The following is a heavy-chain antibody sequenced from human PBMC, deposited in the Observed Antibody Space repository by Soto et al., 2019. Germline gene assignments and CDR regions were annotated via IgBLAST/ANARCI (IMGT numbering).Heavy chain of an antibody. J-gene: IGHJ5*02. CDR1: GGSISSYY. V-gene: IGHV4-59*08. CDR2: IYYSGST. CDR3: AKAVRMGSIAHLPFDP. Sequence: PSETLSLTCTVSGGSISSYYWSWIRQPPGKGLEWIGYIYYSGSTNYNPSLKSRVTISVDTSKNQFSLKLSSVTAADTAVYYCAKAVRMGSIAHLPFDPWGQGTLVTGSS. D-gene: IGHD3-16*01.